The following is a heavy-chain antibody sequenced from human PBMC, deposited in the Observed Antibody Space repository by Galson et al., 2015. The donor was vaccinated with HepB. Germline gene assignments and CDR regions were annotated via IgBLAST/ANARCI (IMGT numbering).Heavy chain of an antibody. D-gene: IGHD3-16*02. Sequence: ETLSLTCAVYGGSFSGYYWSWIRQPPGKGLEWVGEINHSGSTNYNPSLKSRVTISVDTSKNQFSLKLSSVTAADTAVYYCARANQYYDYVWGSYRPFDYWGQGTLVTVSS. V-gene: IGHV4-34*01. CDR3: ARANQYYDYVWGSYRPFDY. CDR2: INHSGST. CDR1: GGSFSGYY. J-gene: IGHJ4*02.